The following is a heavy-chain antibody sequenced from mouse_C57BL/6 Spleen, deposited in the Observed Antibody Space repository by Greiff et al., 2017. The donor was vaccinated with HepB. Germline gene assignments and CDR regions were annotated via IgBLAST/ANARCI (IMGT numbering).Heavy chain of an antibody. J-gene: IGHJ2*01. D-gene: IGHD1-1*01. CDR2: IYPGDGDT. CDR3: ARGGITTVVATDDY. CDR1: GYAFSSSW. Sequence: QVQLQQSGPELVKPGASVKISCKASGYAFSSSWINWVKQRPGKGLEWIGRIYPGDGDTNYNGKFKGKATLTADKSSSTAYMQLSSLTSEDSAVYFCARGGITTVVATDDYWGQGTTLTVSS. V-gene: IGHV1-82*01.